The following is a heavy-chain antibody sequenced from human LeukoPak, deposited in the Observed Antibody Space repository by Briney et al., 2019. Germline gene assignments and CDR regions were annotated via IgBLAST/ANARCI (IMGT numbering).Heavy chain of an antibody. CDR2: ISYDGSNK. J-gene: IGHJ4*02. D-gene: IGHD6-13*01. Sequence: GRSLRLSCAASGFTFSSYGMHWVRQAPGKGLEWVAVISYDGSNKYYADSVKGRFTISRDNSKNTLYLQMNSLRAEDTAVYYCAKDGEQLRGYFNYWGQGSLVTVSS. V-gene: IGHV3-30*18. CDR3: AKDGEQLRGYFNY. CDR1: GFTFSSYG.